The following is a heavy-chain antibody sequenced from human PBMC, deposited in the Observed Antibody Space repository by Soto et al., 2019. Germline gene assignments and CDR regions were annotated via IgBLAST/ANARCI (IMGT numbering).Heavy chain of an antibody. CDR3: TRAGERNCFDP. CDR2: IKQDEREK. J-gene: IGHJ5*02. Sequence: EVQLVESGGGLVQTGGSLRLSCAASGFTFSDYWMSWVRQAPGKGLEWVANIKQDEREKFYVDSVKGRFTISRDNAKNSLYLQMNSLRVEDTAVYYCTRAGERNCFDPRGQGTLVTVSS. D-gene: IGHD3-16*01. V-gene: IGHV3-7*05. CDR1: GFTFSDYW.